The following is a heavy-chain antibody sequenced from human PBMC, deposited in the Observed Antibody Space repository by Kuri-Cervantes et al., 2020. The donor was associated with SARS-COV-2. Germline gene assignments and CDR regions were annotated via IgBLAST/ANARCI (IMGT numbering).Heavy chain of an antibody. V-gene: IGHV3-74*01. Sequence: TLSLTCAASGFTFSAYWMHWVRHAPGKGLVWVSHIDGDGTSIGYADSVKGRFTISRDNAKGTLYLQMNSLRAEDTAMYYCARGDGMDVWGQGTTVTVSS. CDR2: IDGDGTSI. CDR3: ARGDGMDV. CDR1: GFTFSAYW. J-gene: IGHJ6*02.